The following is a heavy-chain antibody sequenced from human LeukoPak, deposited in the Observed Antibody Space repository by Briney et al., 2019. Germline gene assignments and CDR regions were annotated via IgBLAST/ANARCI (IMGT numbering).Heavy chain of an antibody. V-gene: IGHV4-59*01. CDR1: GGSIRSYF. CDR3: ARGLVLATDDAFDI. CDR2: IWDTEIT. Sequence: PSETLSLTCTVSGGSIRSYFWSWLREPPGKGLEWIGYIWDTEITDYNPSLKSRVTISLDTSKNHFSLKLRSVTAADTALYFCARGLVLATDDAFDIWGQGTLVTVSS. J-gene: IGHJ3*02. D-gene: IGHD5-12*01.